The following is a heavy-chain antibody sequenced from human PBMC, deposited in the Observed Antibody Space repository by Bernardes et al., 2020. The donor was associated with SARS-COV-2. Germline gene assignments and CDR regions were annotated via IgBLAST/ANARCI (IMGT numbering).Heavy chain of an antibody. D-gene: IGHD3-3*01. CDR1: GFTSSSPA. Sequence: LRLSCSASGFTSSSPAMSWVRQAPGKGLEWVSAISASGSSTDYANSVNGRFTISRDNSKNTLYLQMNSLRAEDTAVYYCAKAHYDFWSGYYTTGPVDYWGQGTLVTVSS. V-gene: IGHV3-23*01. CDR2: ISASGSST. CDR3: AKAHYDFWSGYYTTGPVDY. J-gene: IGHJ4*02.